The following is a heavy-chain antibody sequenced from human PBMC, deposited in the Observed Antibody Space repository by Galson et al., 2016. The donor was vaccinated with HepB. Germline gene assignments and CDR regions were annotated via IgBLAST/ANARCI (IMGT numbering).Heavy chain of an antibody. Sequence: SLRLSCAASGFTFRSYDMHWVRQAPGKSLEWVSGIGSAGDTYYPGSVRGRFTISRENDKNSLYLQMNSLRTGDTAVYYCARGIGDSSGYGSYWYFDLWGRGTLVTVSS. D-gene: IGHD3-22*01. CDR3: ARGIGDSSGYGSYWYFDL. J-gene: IGHJ2*01. CDR2: IGSAGDT. V-gene: IGHV3-13*04. CDR1: GFTFRSYD.